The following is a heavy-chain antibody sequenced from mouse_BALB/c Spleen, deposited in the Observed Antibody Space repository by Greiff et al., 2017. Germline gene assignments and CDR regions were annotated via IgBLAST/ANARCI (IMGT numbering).Heavy chain of an antibody. CDR3: AREITTVVDTY. V-gene: IGHV2-9*02. J-gene: IGHJ3*01. CDR1: GFSLTSYG. CDR2: IWAGGST. Sequence: VKLMESGPGLVAPSQSLSITCTVSGFSLTSYGVHWVRQPPGKGLEWLGVIWAGGSTNYNSALMSRLSISKDNSKSQVFLKMNSLQTDDTAMYYCAREITTVVDTYWGQGTLVTVSA. D-gene: IGHD1-1*01.